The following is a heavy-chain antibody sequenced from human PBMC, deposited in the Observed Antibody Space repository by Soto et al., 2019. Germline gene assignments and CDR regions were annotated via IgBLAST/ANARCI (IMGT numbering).Heavy chain of an antibody. CDR1: GGSISSSSYY. CDR2: IYYSGST. CDR3: ASQLSIAASQYYYYYGVDV. V-gene: IGHV4-39*01. D-gene: IGHD6-6*01. J-gene: IGHJ6*02. Sequence: PSETLSLTCTVSGGSISSSSYYWGWIRQPPGKGLEWIGSIYYSGSTYYNPSLKSRVTISVDTSKNQFSLKLSSVTAADTAVYYCASQLSIAASQYYYYYGVDVWGQGTTVTVSS.